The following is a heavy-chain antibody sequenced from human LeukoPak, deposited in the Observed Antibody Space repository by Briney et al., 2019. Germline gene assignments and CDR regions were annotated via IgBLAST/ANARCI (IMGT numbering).Heavy chain of an antibody. CDR2: IIPILGIA. V-gene: IGHV1-69*04. Sequence: ASVKVSCKASGGTFSSYAISWVRQAPGQGLEWMGRIIPILGIANYAQKFQGRVTMTRDTSTSTVYMELSSLRSEDTAVYYCARVGGVEGPFDYWGQGTLVTVSS. CDR1: GGTFSSYA. J-gene: IGHJ4*02. CDR3: ARVGGVEGPFDY.